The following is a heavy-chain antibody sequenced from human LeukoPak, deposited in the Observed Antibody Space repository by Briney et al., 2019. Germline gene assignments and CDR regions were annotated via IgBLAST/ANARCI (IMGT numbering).Heavy chain of an antibody. D-gene: IGHD6-19*01. V-gene: IGHV3-21*01. CDR2: ISSSSSYI. Sequence: GGSLRLSCAASGFTFSSYSMNWVRQAPGKGLEWVSSISSSSSYIYYADSVKGRFTISRDNAKNSLYLQMNSLRAEDTAVYYCARGERSPLQSSGWYDGLTDYWGQGTLVTVSS. CDR3: ARGERSPLQSSGWYDGLTDY. CDR1: GFTFSSYS. J-gene: IGHJ4*02.